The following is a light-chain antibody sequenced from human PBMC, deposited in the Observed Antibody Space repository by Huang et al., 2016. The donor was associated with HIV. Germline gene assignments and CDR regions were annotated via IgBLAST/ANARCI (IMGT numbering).Light chain of an antibody. J-gene: IGKJ2*01. Sequence: ETMMTQSPATLSVSPGGRVTLTCRASQSVNSNLAWYQQKPGQAPRLLIYGASTRATCIPARFSGSGSGTEFTLTISSLQSEDFAVYYCQQFNNWPPYTFGQGTKLEIK. CDR3: QQFNNWPPYT. V-gene: IGKV3-15*01. CDR2: GAS. CDR1: QSVNSN.